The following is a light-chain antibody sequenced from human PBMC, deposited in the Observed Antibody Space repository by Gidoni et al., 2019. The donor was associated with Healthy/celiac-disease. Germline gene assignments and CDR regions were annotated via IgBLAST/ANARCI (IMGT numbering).Light chain of an antibody. CDR1: QSVSSSY. Sequence: ELVLTQSPGTLSLSPGERATLSCRASQSVSSSYLAWYQQKPGQAPRLLIYGASSRATGIPDRFSGSGSGTDFTLTISRLEPEDFAVYYCQQYGSSPFTFXPXTKVDI. CDR3: QQYGSSPFT. V-gene: IGKV3-20*01. J-gene: IGKJ3*01. CDR2: GAS.